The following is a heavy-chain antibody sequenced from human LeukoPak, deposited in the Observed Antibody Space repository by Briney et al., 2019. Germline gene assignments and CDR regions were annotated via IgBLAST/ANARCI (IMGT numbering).Heavy chain of an antibody. CDR2: MNPNSGNT. Sequence: ASVKVPCKASGYTFTSYDINWVRQATGQGLEWMGWMNPNSGNTGYAQKFQGRVTMTRNTSISTAYMELSSLRSEDTAVYYCARGQEDYGGNFDYWGQGTLVTVSS. D-gene: IGHD4-23*01. CDR3: ARGQEDYGGNFDY. J-gene: IGHJ4*02. CDR1: GYTFTSYD. V-gene: IGHV1-8*01.